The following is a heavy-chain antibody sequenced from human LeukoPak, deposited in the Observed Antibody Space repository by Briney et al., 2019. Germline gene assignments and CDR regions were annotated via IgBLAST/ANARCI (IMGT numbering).Heavy chain of an antibody. D-gene: IGHD3-22*01. CDR3: AREAYYYDSSGYYYREFDY. J-gene: IGHJ4*02. V-gene: IGHV3-23*01. CDR1: GFTFSTYA. CDR2: ISGSGGST. Sequence: GGSLRLSCAASGFTFSTYAMSWVRQAPGKGLEWVSAISGSGGSTYYTDSVKGRFTVSRDNSKNTLYLQMNSLRAEDTAVYYCAREAYYYDSSGYYYREFDYWGQGTLVTVSS.